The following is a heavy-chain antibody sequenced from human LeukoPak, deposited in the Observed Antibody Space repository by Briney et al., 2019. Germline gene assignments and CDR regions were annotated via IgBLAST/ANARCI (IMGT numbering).Heavy chain of an antibody. D-gene: IGHD4-23*01. V-gene: IGHV3-7*01. CDR1: GFTFSNYW. J-gene: IGHJ4*02. CDR2: INKDGSGK. CDR3: VRGPDYGGPGPFWDY. Sequence: GGSLRLSCAASGFTFSNYWMSWVRQAPGKGLEWVANINKDGSGKYYVDSVEGRFTISRDNSKNSLYLQMNSLRADDTAAYYCVRGPDYGGPGPFWDYWGQGTLVTVSS.